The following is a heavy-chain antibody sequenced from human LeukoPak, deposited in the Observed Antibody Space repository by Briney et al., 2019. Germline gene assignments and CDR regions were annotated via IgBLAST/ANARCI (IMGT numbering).Heavy chain of an antibody. CDR2: INYNGGIT. V-gene: IGHV3-20*01. D-gene: IGHD6-13*01. Sequence: GGSLRLSCATSGFTFVDYGLSWVRRAPGKGLEWLSAINYNGGITDYADSVRGRFTISRDNAKSALYLQMDSLRAEDTAFYCARDRMGTSYSVSHFDSWGQGILVTVSS. CDR3: ARDRMGTSYSVSHFDS. CDR1: GFTFVDYG. J-gene: IGHJ4*02.